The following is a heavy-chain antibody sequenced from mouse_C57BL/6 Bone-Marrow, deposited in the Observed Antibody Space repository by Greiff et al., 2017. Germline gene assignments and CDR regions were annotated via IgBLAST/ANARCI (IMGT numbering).Heavy chain of an antibody. J-gene: IGHJ3*01. D-gene: IGHD2-2*01. V-gene: IGHV2-2*01. Sequence: QVQLKQSGPGLVQPSQSLSITCTVSGFSLTSYGVHWVRQSPGKGLEWLGVIWSGGSTDYNAAFISRLSISKDNSKSQVFFKMNSLQADDTAIYYCARNGGGGYDWFAYWGQGTLVTVSA. CDR2: IWSGGST. CDR3: ARNGGGGYDWFAY. CDR1: GFSLTSYG.